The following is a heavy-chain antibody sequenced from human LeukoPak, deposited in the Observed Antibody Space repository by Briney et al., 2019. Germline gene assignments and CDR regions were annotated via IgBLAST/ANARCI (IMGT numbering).Heavy chain of an antibody. CDR2: IFYSGDT. CDR3: ARRGTIFGVVIDN. CDR1: GGSVSSSNYY. V-gene: IGHV4-39*01. Sequence: PSETLSLTCTVSGGSVSSSNYYWVWIRQPPGKGLEWVGSIFYSGDTYYNPSLKSRVTLSIDTSNNQFSLKLTSVTAADTAVYYPARRGTIFGVVIDNWGQGTLVTVSS. J-gene: IGHJ4*02. D-gene: IGHD3-3*01.